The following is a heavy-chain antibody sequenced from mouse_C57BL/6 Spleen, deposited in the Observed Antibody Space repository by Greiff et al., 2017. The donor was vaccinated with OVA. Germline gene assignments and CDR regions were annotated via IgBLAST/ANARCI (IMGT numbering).Heavy chain of an antibody. Sequence: EVHLVESGGGLVQPGGSMKLSCAASGFTFSDAWMDWVRQSPEKGLEWVAEIRNKANNHATYYAESVEGRFTISRDDSKSSVYLQMNSLRAEDTGIYYCTRNGFYWYFDVWGTGTTVTVSS. CDR1: GFTFSDAW. CDR3: TRNGFYWYFDV. CDR2: IRNKANNHAT. J-gene: IGHJ1*03. V-gene: IGHV6-6*01.